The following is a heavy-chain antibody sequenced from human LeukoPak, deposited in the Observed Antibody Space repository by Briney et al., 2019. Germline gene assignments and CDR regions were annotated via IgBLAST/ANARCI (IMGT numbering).Heavy chain of an antibody. CDR3: ARVDPDSSSTLEVFDY. CDR2: IYYSGST. CDR1: GGSSSSHY. V-gene: IGHV4-59*11. J-gene: IGHJ4*02. Sequence: SETLSLTCTVSGGSSSSHYWSWIRQPPGKGLEWIGFIYYSGSTNYNPSLKSRVTISVDTSKNQFSLKLSSVTAADTAVYYCARVDPDSSSTLEVFDYWGQGTLVTVSS. D-gene: IGHD6-6*01.